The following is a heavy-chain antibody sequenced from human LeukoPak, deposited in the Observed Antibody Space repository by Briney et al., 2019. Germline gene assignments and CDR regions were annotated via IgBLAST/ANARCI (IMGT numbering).Heavy chain of an antibody. J-gene: IGHJ4*02. Sequence: GGSLRLSCAASGFTFSTYTMNWVRQAPGKGLEWVSSISSSSGYIYYADSVKGRFTISRDNAKNSLYLQMNSLRAEDTAVYYCAKGGIVVVPAAIGFYWGQGTLVTVSS. CDR1: GFTFSTYT. V-gene: IGHV3-21*04. D-gene: IGHD2-2*02. CDR3: AKGGIVVVPAAIGFY. CDR2: ISSSSGYI.